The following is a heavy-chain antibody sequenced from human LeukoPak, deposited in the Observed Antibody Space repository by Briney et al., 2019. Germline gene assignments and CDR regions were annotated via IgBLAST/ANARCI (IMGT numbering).Heavy chain of an antibody. CDR1: GGSFTGFY. CDR2: INHSGST. Sequence: SETLSLTCDVYGGSFTGFYWTWIRQPPGKGLEWIGEINHSGSTNYNPSLKSRLTISVDTSRNQFSLRLSSVTAADTALYYCARSNIVAVVAARPYGMDIWGQGTTVTISS. J-gene: IGHJ6*02. D-gene: IGHD2-15*01. V-gene: IGHV4-34*01. CDR3: ARSNIVAVVAARPYGMDI.